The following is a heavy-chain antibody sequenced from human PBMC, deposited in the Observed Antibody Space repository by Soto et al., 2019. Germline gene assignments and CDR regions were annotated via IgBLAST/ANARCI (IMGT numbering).Heavy chain of an antibody. CDR2: ITPNSGGT. D-gene: IGHD2-15*01. Sequence: QVQLVQSGAEVKKPGASVKVSCKASGYTFTGYYMHWVRQAPGQGLEWMGWITPNSGGTNYAQKLQGRATMTRDTSISTAYRELSRLRSDDTAVYYCAREDLRVGYCSGGSCPPDYWGQGTLVTVSS. J-gene: IGHJ4*02. V-gene: IGHV1-2*02. CDR1: GYTFTGYY. CDR3: AREDLRVGYCSGGSCPPDY.